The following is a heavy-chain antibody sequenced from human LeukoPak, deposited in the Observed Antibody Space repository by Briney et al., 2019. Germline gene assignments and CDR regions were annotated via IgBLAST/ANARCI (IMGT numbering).Heavy chain of an antibody. D-gene: IGHD3-10*01. CDR1: GGSISSGDYY. J-gene: IGHJ4*02. Sequence: SETPSLTCTVSGGSISSGDYYWSWIRQPPGKGLEWIGYIYYSGSTYYNPSLKSRVTISVDTSKNQFSLKLSSVTAADTAVYYCARVAFGPDYYGSGSYRGGVDYWGQGTLVTVSS. CDR2: IYYSGST. V-gene: IGHV4-30-4*01. CDR3: ARVAFGPDYYGSGSYRGGVDY.